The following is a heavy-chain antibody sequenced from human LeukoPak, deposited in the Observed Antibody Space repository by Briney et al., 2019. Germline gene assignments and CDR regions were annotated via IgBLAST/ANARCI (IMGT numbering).Heavy chain of an antibody. CDR2: INHSGST. CDR1: GGSISSYY. D-gene: IGHD2-2*01. Sequence: PSETLSLTCTVSGGSISSYYWSWIRQPPGKGLEWIGEINHSGSTNYNPSLKSRVTISVDTSKNQFSLKLSSVTAADTAVYYCARARVVPAAIDYWGQGTLVTVSS. J-gene: IGHJ4*02. V-gene: IGHV4-34*01. CDR3: ARARVVPAAIDY.